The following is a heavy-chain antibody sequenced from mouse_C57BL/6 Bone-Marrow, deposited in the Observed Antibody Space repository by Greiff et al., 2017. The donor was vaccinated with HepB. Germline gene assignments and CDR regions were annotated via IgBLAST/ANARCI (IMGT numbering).Heavy chain of an antibody. V-gene: IGHV2-6-1*01. Sequence: VQRVESGPGLVAPSQSLSITCTVSGFSLTSYGVHWVRQPPGKGLEWLVVIWSDGSTTYNSALKSRLSISKDNSKSQVFLKMNSLQTDDTAMYYCARHGDDGYYEDAMDYWGQGTSVTVSS. J-gene: IGHJ4*01. CDR3: ARHGDDGYYEDAMDY. CDR1: GFSLTSYG. CDR2: IWSDGST. D-gene: IGHD2-3*01.